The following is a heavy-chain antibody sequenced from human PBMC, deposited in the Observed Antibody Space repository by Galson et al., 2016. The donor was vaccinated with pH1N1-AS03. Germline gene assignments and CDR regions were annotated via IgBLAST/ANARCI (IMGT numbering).Heavy chain of an antibody. CDR1: GYTFSRYY. D-gene: IGHD3-10*01. Sequence: SVKVSCKASGYTFSRYYMHWMRQAPGQGPEWMGVIDPSIGSTTYAQKFQGGVTMTRDTATTTAYMELSSLRSDDMAVYYCATYGSGSRGGFDYWGQGALFTVSS. CDR2: IDPSIGST. CDR3: ATYGSGSRGGFDY. V-gene: IGHV1-46*01. J-gene: IGHJ4*02.